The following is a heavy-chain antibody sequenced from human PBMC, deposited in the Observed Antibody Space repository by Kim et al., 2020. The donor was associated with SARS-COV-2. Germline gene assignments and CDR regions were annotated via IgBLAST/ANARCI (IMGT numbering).Heavy chain of an antibody. CDR3: ARTVVTATEGIYYYGMDV. CDR1: GFTFSSYS. V-gene: IGHV3-21*01. D-gene: IGHD2-21*02. Sequence: GGSLRLSCAASGFTFSSYSMNWVRQAPGQGLEWVSSISSSSSYIYYADSVKGRFTISRDNAKNSLYLQMNSLRAEDTAVYYCARTVVTATEGIYYYGMDVLCQGNTVTVSS. CDR2: ISSSSSYI. J-gene: IGHJ6*02.